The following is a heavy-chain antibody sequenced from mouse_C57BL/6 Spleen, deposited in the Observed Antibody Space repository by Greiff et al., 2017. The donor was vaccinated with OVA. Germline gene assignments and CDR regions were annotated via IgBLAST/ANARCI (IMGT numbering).Heavy chain of an antibody. V-gene: IGHV1-78*01. CDR1: GYTFTDHT. CDR3: ARWRSYYSNPYAMDY. J-gene: IGHJ4*01. D-gene: IGHD2-5*01. Sequence: VKLMESDAELVKPGASVKISCKVSGYTFTDHTIHWMKQRPEQGLEWIGYIYPRDGSTKYNEKFKGKATLTADKSSSTAYMQLNSLTSEDSAVYFCARWRSYYSNPYAMDYWGQGTSVTVSS. CDR2: IYPRDGST.